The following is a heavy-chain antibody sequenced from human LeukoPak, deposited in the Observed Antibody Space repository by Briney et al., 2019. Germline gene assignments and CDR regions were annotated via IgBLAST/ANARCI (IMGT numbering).Heavy chain of an antibody. J-gene: IGHJ6*03. CDR2: INEDGSEK. CDR1: EFSFETYW. CDR3: ARGETMDV. V-gene: IGHV3-7*01. Sequence: GALRLSCVALEFSFETYWMSWVRQAPGKGPEWVANINEDGSEKHYVGSVRGRFTISRDNADNSLHLQMNSLRPEDKAVYYCARGETMDVWGKGTTVTVSS. D-gene: IGHD5-24*01.